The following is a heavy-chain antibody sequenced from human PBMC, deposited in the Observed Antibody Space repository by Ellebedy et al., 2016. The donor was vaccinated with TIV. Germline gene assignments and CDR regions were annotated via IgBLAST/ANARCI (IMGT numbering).Heavy chain of an antibody. CDR3: AADSGSGADY. J-gene: IGHJ4*02. V-gene: IGHV1-58*01. CDR2: IVVGSGNT. Sequence: SVKVSXXASGFIFTSSAVQWVRQARGQRLEWIGWIVVGSGNTNYAQKFQERVTITRDMSTSTAYMELSSLRSEDTAVYYCAADSGSGADYWGQGTLVTVSS. CDR1: GFIFTSSA. D-gene: IGHD3-10*01.